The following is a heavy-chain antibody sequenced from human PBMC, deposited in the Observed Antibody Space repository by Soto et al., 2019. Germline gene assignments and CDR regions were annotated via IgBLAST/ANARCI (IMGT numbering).Heavy chain of an antibody. CDR2: VYYDGST. CDR3: ARHYSSAWYKVDS. J-gene: IGHJ4*02. CDR1: GDSMSLYY. V-gene: IGHV4-59*08. Sequence: SETLSLTCSVSGDSMSLYYWSWIRQPPGKGLEWIGYVYYDGSTNYNPSLKSRVTISVDTSKNQFSLKVTSVTAADTAVYYCARHYSSAWYKVDSWGQGTQVTVSS. D-gene: IGHD6-19*01.